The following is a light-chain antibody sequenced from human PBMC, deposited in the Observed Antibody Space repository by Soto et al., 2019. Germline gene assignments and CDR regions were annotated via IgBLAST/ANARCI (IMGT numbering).Light chain of an antibody. CDR1: QSVSSSY. CDR3: QQYGSSPRT. V-gene: IGKV3-20*01. CDR2: GAS. J-gene: IGKJ2*02. Sequence: EIVLTQSPGTLSLSPGERATLSCRASQSVSSSYLAWYQHKPGQAPRLLIYGASSRATGIPDRFSGSGSGTDFTLTISRLEPEDFAGYYCQQYGSSPRTFGQGTKLEIK.